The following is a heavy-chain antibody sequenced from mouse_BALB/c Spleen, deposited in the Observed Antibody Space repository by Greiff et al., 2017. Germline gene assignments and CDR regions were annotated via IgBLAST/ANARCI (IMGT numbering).Heavy chain of an antibody. CDR1: GYTFTDYN. V-gene: IGHV1-18*01. J-gene: IGHJ2*01. CDR3: ARYHYYGYRYFED. Sequence: VQLQQSGPELVKPGASVKIPCKASGYTFTDYNMDWVKQSHGKSLEWIGDINPNNGGTIYNQKFKGKATLTVDKSSSTAYMELRSLTSEDTAVYYCARYHYYGYRYFEDWGQGTTLTVSA. CDR2: INPNNGGT. D-gene: IGHD1-2*01.